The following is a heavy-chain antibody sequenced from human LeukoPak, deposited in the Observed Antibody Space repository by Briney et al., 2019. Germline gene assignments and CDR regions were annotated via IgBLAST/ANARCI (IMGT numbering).Heavy chain of an antibody. CDR2: IYYSGST. CDR1: GGSVNSGSYY. Sequence: SETLSLTCTVSGGSVNSGSYYWNWVRQPPGKGLEWIGYIYYSGSTNYNPSLKSRVTISVDTSKNQFSLKLSSVTAADTAVYYCARAAYSGSYHSDYWGQGTLVTVSS. V-gene: IGHV4-61*01. D-gene: IGHD1-26*01. CDR3: ARAAYSGSYHSDY. J-gene: IGHJ4*02.